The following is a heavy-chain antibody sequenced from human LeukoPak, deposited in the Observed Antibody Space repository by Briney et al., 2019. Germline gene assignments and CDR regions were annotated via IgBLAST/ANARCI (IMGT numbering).Heavy chain of an antibody. J-gene: IGHJ1*01. CDR1: GGSISSGGYY. CDR2: IYHSGSA. D-gene: IGHD4-23*01. CDR3: ARRETTVAASEYFQH. V-gene: IGHV4-30-2*01. Sequence: SETLSLTCTVSGGSISSGGYYWCWIRQPPGKGLEWIGYIYHSGSAYYNPSLKSRVTISVDRSKNQFSLKLSSVTAADTAVYYCARRETTVAASEYFQHWGQGTLVTVSS.